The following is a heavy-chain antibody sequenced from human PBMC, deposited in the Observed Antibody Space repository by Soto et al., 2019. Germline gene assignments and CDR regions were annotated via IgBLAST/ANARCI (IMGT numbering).Heavy chain of an antibody. CDR1: GYSFTSYW. CDR3: ARYPTDYSNFDH. D-gene: IGHD4-4*01. J-gene: IGHJ4*02. V-gene: IGHV5-10-1*01. Sequence: GESLKISCKGSGYSFTSYWINWVRQMPGKGLEWMGRIDPSDSYTNYSPSFQGHVTISADKSISTAYLQWSSLKASDTAMYYCARYPTDYSNFDHWGQGTLVTVSS. CDR2: IDPSDSYT.